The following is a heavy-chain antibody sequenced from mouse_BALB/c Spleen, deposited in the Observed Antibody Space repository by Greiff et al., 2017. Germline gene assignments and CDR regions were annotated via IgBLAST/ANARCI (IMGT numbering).Heavy chain of an antibody. Sequence: QVQLQQPGAELVRPGASVKLSCKASGYTFTSYWINWVKQRPGQGLEWIGNIYPSDSYTNYNQKFKDKATLTVDKSSSTAYMQLSSPTSEDSAVYYCTRERDYGNYPLFAYWGQGTLVTVSA. CDR1: GYTFTSYW. CDR2: IYPSDSYT. J-gene: IGHJ3*01. D-gene: IGHD2-1*01. V-gene: IGHV1-69*02. CDR3: TRERDYGNYPLFAY.